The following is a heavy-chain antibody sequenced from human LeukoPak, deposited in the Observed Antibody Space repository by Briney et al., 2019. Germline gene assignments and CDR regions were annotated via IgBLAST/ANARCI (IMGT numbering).Heavy chain of an antibody. V-gene: IGHV3-49*04. J-gene: IGHJ4*02. D-gene: IGHD1-26*01. CDR3: ARELSGSYYDFDY. Sequence: SLRLSCTSPGFTFGDYAMSWVRQAPGKGLEWVGFIRTKAYGGTTEYAASVKGRFTISRDDSKSIVYLQMNSLKTEDTAVYYCARELSGSYYDFDYWGQGTLVTVSS. CDR2: IRTKAYGGTT. CDR1: GFTFGDYA.